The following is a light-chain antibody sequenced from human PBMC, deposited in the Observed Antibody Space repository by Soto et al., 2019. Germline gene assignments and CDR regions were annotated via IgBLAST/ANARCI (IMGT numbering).Light chain of an antibody. Sequence: QSVLPQPASVSGSPGQSITISCTGTSGDIGSYNRVSWYQQHPGKAPKLIIYEVTDRPSGVFNRFSGSKTGNTASLTISGLQAEDEAEYYCSSYTNINRRACVFGTGTKVTVL. CDR3: SSYTNINRRACV. V-gene: IGLV2-14*01. J-gene: IGLJ1*01. CDR2: EVT. CDR1: SGDIGSYNR.